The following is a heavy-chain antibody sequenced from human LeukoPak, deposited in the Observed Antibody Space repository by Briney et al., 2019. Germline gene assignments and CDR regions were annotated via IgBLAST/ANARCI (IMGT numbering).Heavy chain of an antibody. CDR2: IYSGGST. D-gene: IGHD5-18*01. V-gene: IGHV3-66*01. Sequence: GGSLRLSCAASGFTVSSNYMSWVRQAPGKGLEWVSVIYSGGSTYYADSVKGRFTISRDNSKNTLYLQMNSLRAEDTAVYYCASNTGNYYYGMDVWGQGTTVTVSS. CDR3: ASNTGNYYYGMDV. J-gene: IGHJ6*02. CDR1: GFTVSSNY.